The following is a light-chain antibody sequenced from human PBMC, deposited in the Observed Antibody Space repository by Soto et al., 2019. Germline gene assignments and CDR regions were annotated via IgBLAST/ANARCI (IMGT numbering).Light chain of an antibody. J-gene: IGKJ1*01. V-gene: IGKV1-12*01. CDR2: AAS. Sequence: DIKMTQSPSSVSASVGDRVTITCRASQGISRFLAWYQQKSGKAPKFLIYAASSLQSGVLSRFSGSGSGTDFTLTINSLQPEDFATYYCQQASSFPWTFGQGTKVDIK. CDR3: QQASSFPWT. CDR1: QGISRF.